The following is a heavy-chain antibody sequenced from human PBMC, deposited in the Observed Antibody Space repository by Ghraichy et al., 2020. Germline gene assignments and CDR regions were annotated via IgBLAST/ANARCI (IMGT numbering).Heavy chain of an antibody. V-gene: IGHV1-3*01. CDR2: INAGNGNI. Sequence: ASVKVSCKASGFTFTTYAIHWVRQAPGQRLEWMGWINAGNGNIIYSPEFRGRVTFITDTSASTAYVELSSLTSEDTAVYYCARGDSGSYIYWGQGTLVTVSS. CDR3: ARGDSGSYIY. CDR1: GFTFTTYA. D-gene: IGHD1-26*01. J-gene: IGHJ4*02.